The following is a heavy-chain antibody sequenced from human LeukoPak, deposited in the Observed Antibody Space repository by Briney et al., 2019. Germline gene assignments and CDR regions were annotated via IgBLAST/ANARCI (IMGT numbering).Heavy chain of an antibody. CDR1: GGSISSYY. J-gene: IGHJ1*01. Sequence: SETLSLTCTVSGGSISSYYWSWIRQPPGKGLEWIGYVYDTGSTNYNPSLKSRVTISVDTSKNQFSLKLSSVTAADTAVYYCARGEDGDYYFQHWGQGTLVTVSS. D-gene: IGHD4-17*01. CDR3: ARGEDGDYYFQH. CDR2: VYDTGST. V-gene: IGHV4-59*12.